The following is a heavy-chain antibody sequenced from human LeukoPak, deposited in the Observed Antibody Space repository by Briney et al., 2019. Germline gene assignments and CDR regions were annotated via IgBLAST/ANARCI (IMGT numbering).Heavy chain of an antibody. J-gene: IGHJ4*02. CDR2: ISGSGGST. V-gene: IGHV3-23*01. CDR3: AKGRPTYYYDSGGYGFDY. D-gene: IGHD3-22*01. CDR1: GFIFSSYS. Sequence: GGSLRLSCAASGFIFSSYSMSWVRQAPGKGLEWVSAISGSGGSTFYADSVKGRFTISRDNSKNTLYLQMNSLRAEDTAVYYYAKGRPTYYYDSGGYGFDYWGQGTLVTVSS.